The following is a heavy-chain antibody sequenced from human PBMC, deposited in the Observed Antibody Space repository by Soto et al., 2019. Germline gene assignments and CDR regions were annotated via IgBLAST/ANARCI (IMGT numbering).Heavy chain of an antibody. CDR3: ARDGDYYDSSGYYQAFDY. Sequence: ASVKVSCKASGYTFTSYGISWVRQAPGQGLEWMGWISAYNGNTNYAQKLQGRVTMTTDTSTSTAYMELRSLRSGDTAVYYCARDGDYYDSSGYYQAFDYWGQGTLVTVSS. CDR1: GYTFTSYG. CDR2: ISAYNGNT. J-gene: IGHJ4*02. V-gene: IGHV1-18*01. D-gene: IGHD3-22*01.